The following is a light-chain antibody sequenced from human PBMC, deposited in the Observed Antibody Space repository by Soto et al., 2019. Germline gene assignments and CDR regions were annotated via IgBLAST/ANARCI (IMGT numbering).Light chain of an antibody. CDR3: SSFTSSSTRV. CDR2: EVS. CDR1: SSDVGAYNY. J-gene: IGLJ2*01. Sequence: QSARTQPASVSGSPGQSITISCTGTSSDVGAYNYVSWYQQYPGKAPKLMIYEVSNRPSGISNRFSGSKSGNTASLTISGLQAEDEADYYCSSFTSSSTRVFGGGTKLTVL. V-gene: IGLV2-14*01.